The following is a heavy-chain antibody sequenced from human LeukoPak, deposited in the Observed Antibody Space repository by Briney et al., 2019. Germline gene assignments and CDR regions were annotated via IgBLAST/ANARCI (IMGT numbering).Heavy chain of an antibody. J-gene: IGHJ4*02. CDR3: ARWARYSGSYDVNDY. Sequence: GGSLRLSCAASAFTFSSYSMNWFRQAPGRGLEWVQSISSSSNYIYYADSMKGRFTISRDNAKNSLYLQMNSLRAEDTAVYYCARWARYSGSYDVNDYWGQGTLVTVSS. CDR1: AFTFSSYS. V-gene: IGHV3-21*01. D-gene: IGHD1-26*01. CDR2: ISSSSNYI.